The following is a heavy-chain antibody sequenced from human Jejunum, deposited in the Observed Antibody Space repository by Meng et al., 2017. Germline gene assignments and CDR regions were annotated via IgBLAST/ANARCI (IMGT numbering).Heavy chain of an antibody. V-gene: IGHV4-39*07. CDR2: FSYNWRT. Sequence: SETLSLTCTVSGGSISSSTSYWIWIRQPPGKGLEWIGSFSYNWRTSYNPSLESRVNISVDTSKNQFSLVLTSVTAADTAVYYCARGWIMISFGGVVVRDREDYWGQGTLVTVSS. J-gene: IGHJ4*02. CDR1: GGSISSSTSY. D-gene: IGHD3-16*02. CDR3: ARGWIMISFGGVVVRDREDY.